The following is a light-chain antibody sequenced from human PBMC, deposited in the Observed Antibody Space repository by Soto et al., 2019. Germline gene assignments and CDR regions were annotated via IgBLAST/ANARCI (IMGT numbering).Light chain of an antibody. CDR2: DAS. J-gene: IGKJ4*01. CDR1: QSVSSY. V-gene: IGKV3-11*01. CDR3: QKRSNWPPGLT. Sequence: EIVLTQSPATLPLSPGQRATLSCRASQSVSSYLAWYQQKPGQAPRLLIYDASNRATGIPARFSGSGSGTDFPLTISSLEPEDFAVYYCQKRSNWPPGLTFGGGTKVEIK.